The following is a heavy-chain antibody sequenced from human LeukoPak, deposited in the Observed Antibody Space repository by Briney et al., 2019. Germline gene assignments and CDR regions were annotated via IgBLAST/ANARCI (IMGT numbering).Heavy chain of an antibody. CDR1: GFTFSSYA. D-gene: IGHD1-26*01. CDR3: ARGRYSGSYYDYFDY. V-gene: IGHV3-30*01. Sequence: GGSLRLSCAASGFTFSSYAMHWVRQAPGKGLEWVAVISYDGSNRYYADSVKGRFTISRDNPKNTLYLQMNSLRAEDTAVYYCARGRYSGSYYDYFDYWGQGTLVTVSS. J-gene: IGHJ4*02. CDR2: ISYDGSNR.